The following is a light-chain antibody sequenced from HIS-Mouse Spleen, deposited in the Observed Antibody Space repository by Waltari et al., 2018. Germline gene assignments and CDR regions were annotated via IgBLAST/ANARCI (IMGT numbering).Light chain of an antibody. J-gene: IGLJ1*01. CDR1: SSHVGGYNY. CDR3: SSYAGSNNLGV. Sequence: QSALTQPASVSGSPGQSITISCTGTSSHVGGYNYVSWYQQHPGKAPKLMIYEVSKRPSGVPDRFSGSKSGNTASLTVSGLQAEDEADYYCSSYAGSNNLGVFGTGTKVTVL. V-gene: IGLV2-8*01. CDR2: EVS.